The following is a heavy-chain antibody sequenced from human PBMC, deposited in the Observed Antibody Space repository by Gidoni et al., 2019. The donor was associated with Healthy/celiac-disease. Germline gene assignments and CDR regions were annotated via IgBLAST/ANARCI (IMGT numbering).Heavy chain of an antibody. V-gene: IGHV3-33*01. CDR1: GFTFSSYG. J-gene: IGHJ3*02. CDR3: ARDRDILTGPDAFDI. D-gene: IGHD3-9*01. Sequence: QVQLVESGGGVVQPGRSLRLSCAASGFTFSSYGMHWVRQAPGKGLEWVAVIWYDGSNKYYADSVKGRFTISRDNSKNTLYLQMNSLRAEDTAVYYCARDRDILTGPDAFDIWGQGTMVTVSS. CDR2: IWYDGSNK.